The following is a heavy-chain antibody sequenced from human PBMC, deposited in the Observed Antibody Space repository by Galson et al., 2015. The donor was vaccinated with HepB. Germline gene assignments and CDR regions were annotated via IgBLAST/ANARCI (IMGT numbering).Heavy chain of an antibody. CDR2: INTNTGSP. Sequence: SVKVSCKASGYTFTTYGMIWVRQAPGQGLEWMGWINTNTGSPTYAQGFTGRFVFSWDISVTTAYLQISSLRAEDTAVYYCARSAHDIVVVPAEDNWSDPWGQGTLVTVS. V-gene: IGHV7-4-1*02. CDR3: ARSAHDIVVVPAEDNWSDP. CDR1: GYTFTTYG. J-gene: IGHJ5*02. D-gene: IGHD2-2*01.